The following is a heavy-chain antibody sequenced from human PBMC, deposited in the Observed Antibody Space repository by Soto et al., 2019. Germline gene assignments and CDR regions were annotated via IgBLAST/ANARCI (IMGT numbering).Heavy chain of an antibody. V-gene: IGHV3-33*05. CDR2: IINDGSEK. D-gene: IGHD2-15*01. Sequence: GGSLRLSCAASGFTFRSYVMHWVRQAPGKGLEWVAVIINDGSEKNHADSVKDRFTISRDNSKNTLYLQMDSLRAGDTALYYWARDDIGAPNAFDMWGQGTMVTVSS. CDR3: ARDDIGAPNAFDM. CDR1: GFTFRSYV. J-gene: IGHJ3*02.